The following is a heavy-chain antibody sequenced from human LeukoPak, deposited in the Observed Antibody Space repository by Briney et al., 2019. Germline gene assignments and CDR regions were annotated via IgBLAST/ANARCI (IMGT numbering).Heavy chain of an antibody. Sequence: GGSLRLSCAASGFTFSSYAMHWVRQAPGKGLAWVAVISYDGSNKYYADSVKGRFTISRENSKNTLYLQMNSLRAEDTAVYYCAREYYDFWSGYYNYYGMDVWGQGTTVTVSS. J-gene: IGHJ6*02. D-gene: IGHD3-3*01. CDR2: ISYDGSNK. CDR1: GFTFSSYA. CDR3: AREYYDFWSGYYNYYGMDV. V-gene: IGHV3-30-3*01.